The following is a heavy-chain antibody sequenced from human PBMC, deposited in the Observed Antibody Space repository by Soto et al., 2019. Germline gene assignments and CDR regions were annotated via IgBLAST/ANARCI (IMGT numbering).Heavy chain of an antibody. V-gene: IGHV3-30*18. Sequence: QVQLVESGGGVVQPGRSLRLSCAASGFTFSSYAMHWVRQAPGKGLEWVAVIAYDGSDKYYADSVKGRFTISRDNSKNTLNLKMNSRRADDTAVYYCAKALGELSPESYDYWGQGTLITVSS. CDR2: IAYDGSDK. CDR3: AKALGELSPESYDY. D-gene: IGHD3-16*02. J-gene: IGHJ4*02. CDR1: GFTFSSYA.